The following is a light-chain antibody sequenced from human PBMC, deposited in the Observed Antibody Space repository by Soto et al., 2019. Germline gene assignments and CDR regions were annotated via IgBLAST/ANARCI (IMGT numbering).Light chain of an antibody. CDR1: RDITDY. CDR2: AAS. Sequence: DIQMTQSPSSLSASVGDRVTITCRASRDITDYLAWYQQKPGQVPKLLISAASTFQSGVPSRFTASGSGTDFTLTVTGLQPEDFATYYCQNYDSAPWTFGQGTKVEF. J-gene: IGKJ1*01. V-gene: IGKV1-27*01. CDR3: QNYDSAPWT.